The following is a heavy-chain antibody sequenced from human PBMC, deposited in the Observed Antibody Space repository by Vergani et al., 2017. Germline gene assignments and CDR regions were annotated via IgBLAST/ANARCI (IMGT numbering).Heavy chain of an antibody. Sequence: EVQLVESGGGLVQPGGSLRLSCAASGFTFSSYAMHWVRQAPGKGLDFVSAISSNGGSTYYANSVKGRFTISRDNSKNTLYLQMGSLRAEDMAVYYCAGGGYSSGLTYWGQGTLVTVSS. CDR2: ISSNGGST. CDR3: AGGGYSSGLTY. D-gene: IGHD6-19*01. J-gene: IGHJ4*02. CDR1: GFTFSSYA. V-gene: IGHV3-64*01.